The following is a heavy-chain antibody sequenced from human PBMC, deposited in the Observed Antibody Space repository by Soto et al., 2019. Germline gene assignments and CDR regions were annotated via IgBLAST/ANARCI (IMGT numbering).Heavy chain of an antibody. CDR1: GFTFGNYG. CDR3: ARGLQSLFDY. CDR2: IWFDGNKQ. Sequence: GGSLRLSCAASGFTFGNYGMHWVRQAPGKGLEWVAVIWFDGNKQHYADSVKGRFTISKDNSKNTLYVQMTSLRAEDTAVYYCARGLQSLFDYWGQGTLVTVSS. J-gene: IGHJ4*02. V-gene: IGHV3-33*01.